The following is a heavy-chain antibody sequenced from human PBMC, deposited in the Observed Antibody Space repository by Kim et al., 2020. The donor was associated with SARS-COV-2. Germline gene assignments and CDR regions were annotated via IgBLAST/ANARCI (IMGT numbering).Heavy chain of an antibody. J-gene: IGHJ4*02. CDR3: ARVRGEITIFGVVPYRYFDY. CDR1: GGSFSGYY. V-gene: IGHV4-34*01. CDR2: INHSGST. Sequence: SETLSLNCAVYGGSFSGYYWSWIRQPPGKGLEWVGEINHSGSTNYNPSPKSRVTISVDTSKNQFSLKLSSVTAADTAVYYCARVRGEITIFGVVPYRYFDYWGQGTLVTVSS. D-gene: IGHD3-3*01.